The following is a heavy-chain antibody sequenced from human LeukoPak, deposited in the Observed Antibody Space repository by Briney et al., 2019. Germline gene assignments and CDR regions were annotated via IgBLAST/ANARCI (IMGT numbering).Heavy chain of an antibody. CDR1: GGSFSGYY. CDR3: AIHIVVVPAAKKKNWFDP. J-gene: IGHJ5*02. D-gene: IGHD2-2*01. Sequence: SETLSLTCAVYGGSFSGYYWSWIRQPPGKGLEWIGEINHSGGTNYNPSLKSRVTISVDTSKNQFPLKLSSVTAADTAVYYCAIHIVVVPAAKKKNWFDPWGQGTLVTVSS. V-gene: IGHV4-34*01. CDR2: INHSGGT.